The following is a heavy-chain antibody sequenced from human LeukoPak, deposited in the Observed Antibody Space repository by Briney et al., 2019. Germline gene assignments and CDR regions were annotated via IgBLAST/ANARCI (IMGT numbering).Heavy chain of an antibody. J-gene: IGHJ4*02. CDR3: AQLYDTLTGY. Sequence: GGSLRLSCAASGFSFSSSAMNWVRQPPGKGLEWVSSISSYGGTTYYADSIKGRFTISRDNSKNTLYLEMNSLRAEDTAVYFCAQLYDTLTGYWGQGTLVTVSS. V-gene: IGHV3-23*01. CDR2: ISSYGGTT. CDR1: GFSFSSSA. D-gene: IGHD3-9*01.